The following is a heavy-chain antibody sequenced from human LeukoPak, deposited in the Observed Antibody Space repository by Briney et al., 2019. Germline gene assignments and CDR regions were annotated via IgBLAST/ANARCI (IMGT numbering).Heavy chain of an antibody. CDR2: ISAYNGNT. J-gene: IGHJ6*03. Sequence: ASVKVSCKASGYTFTSYGISWVRQAPGQGLEWMGRISAYNGNTNYAQKLQGRVTMTTDTSTSTAYMELRSLRSDDTAVYYCARGPITIFGVADSYYMDVWGKGTTVTVSS. D-gene: IGHD3-3*01. CDR3: ARGPITIFGVADSYYMDV. CDR1: GYTFTSYG. V-gene: IGHV1-18*01.